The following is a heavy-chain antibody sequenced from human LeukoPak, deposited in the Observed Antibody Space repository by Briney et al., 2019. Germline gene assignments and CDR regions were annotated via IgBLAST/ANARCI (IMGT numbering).Heavy chain of an antibody. CDR2: ISWDGGST. V-gene: IGHV3-43*01. CDR3: AKDLNSRHCSSTSCYTLAYYYYGMDV. D-gene: IGHD2-2*02. CDR1: GFTFDDYT. J-gene: IGHJ6*02. Sequence: GGSLRLSCAASGFTFDDYTMHWVRQAPGKGLEWVSLISWDGGSTYYADSVKGRLTISRDNSKNSLYLQMNGLRTEDTALYYCAKDLNSRHCSSTSCYTLAYYYYGMDVWGQGTTVTVSS.